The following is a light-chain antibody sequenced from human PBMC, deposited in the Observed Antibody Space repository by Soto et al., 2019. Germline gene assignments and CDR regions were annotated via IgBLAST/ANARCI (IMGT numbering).Light chain of an antibody. CDR3: CSFAGGAIFV. CDR1: NNDVGGYNL. J-gene: IGLJ3*02. V-gene: IGLV2-23*02. Sequence: QSVLTQPASVSGSPGQSITISCTGTNNDVGGYNLVSWYQQYPGKAPKLVIYEANKRPSGVSDRFSGSRSGNTASLTISALQVEDEAVYSCCSFAGGAIFVFGGGTKLTVL. CDR2: EAN.